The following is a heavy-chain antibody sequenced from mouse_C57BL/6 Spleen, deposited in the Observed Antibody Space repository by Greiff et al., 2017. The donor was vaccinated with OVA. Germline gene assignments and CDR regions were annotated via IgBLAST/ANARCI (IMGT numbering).Heavy chain of an antibody. CDR2: IWWDDDK. Sequence: QVTLKESGPGILQPSQTLSLTCSFSGFSLSTFGMGVGWIRQPSGKGLEWLAHIWWDDDKYYNPALKSRLTISKDTSKNQVFLKIANVDTADTATYYCARIYYYGSSYVGFSWFAYWGQGTLVTVSA. D-gene: IGHD1-1*01. CDR1: GFSLSTFGMG. CDR3: ARIYYYGSSYVGFSWFAY. J-gene: IGHJ3*01. V-gene: IGHV8-8*01.